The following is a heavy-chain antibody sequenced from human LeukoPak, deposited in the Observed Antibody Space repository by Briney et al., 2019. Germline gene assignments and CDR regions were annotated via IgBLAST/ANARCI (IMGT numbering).Heavy chain of an antibody. CDR2: IIPIFGTA. J-gene: IGHJ4*02. CDR1: GGTFSNYA. CDR3: ARCSYYYDDWYYFDY. V-gene: IGHV1-69*05. Sequence: ASVKVSCKASGGTFSNYAISWVRHTPGQGLEWMGGIIPIFGTATYAQKFQGRVTITTDESTSTAYMELSSLRSEDTAVYYCARCSYYYDDWYYFDYWGQGTLVTVSS. D-gene: IGHD3-22*01.